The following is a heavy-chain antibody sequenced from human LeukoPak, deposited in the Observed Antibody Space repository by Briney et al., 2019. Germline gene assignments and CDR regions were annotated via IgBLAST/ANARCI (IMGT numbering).Heavy chain of an antibody. D-gene: IGHD3-10*01. CDR2: ISASGATT. CDR1: GFTFSNYG. Sequence: GGSLRLSCAGSGFTFSNYGVSWVRQAPGKGLEWVSAISASGATTFYADSVAGRSTISRDKSTNTLSLQMSSLRAEDTALYYCAKSPGPYYYGYYFDFWGQGTLVTVSS. V-gene: IGHV3-23*01. CDR3: AKSPGPYYYGYYFDF. J-gene: IGHJ4*02.